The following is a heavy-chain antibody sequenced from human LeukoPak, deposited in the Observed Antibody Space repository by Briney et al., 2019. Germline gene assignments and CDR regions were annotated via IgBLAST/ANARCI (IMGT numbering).Heavy chain of an antibody. Sequence: SQTLSLTCTVSGGSISSGSYYWSWIRQPAGKGLEWIGRIYTSGSTNYNPSLKSRVTISVDTSKNQFSLKLSSVTAADTAVYYCARVVVPASYNWIDPWGQGTLVTVSS. CDR2: IYTSGST. J-gene: IGHJ5*02. V-gene: IGHV4-61*02. D-gene: IGHD2-2*01. CDR1: GGSISSGSYY. CDR3: ARVVVPASYNWIDP.